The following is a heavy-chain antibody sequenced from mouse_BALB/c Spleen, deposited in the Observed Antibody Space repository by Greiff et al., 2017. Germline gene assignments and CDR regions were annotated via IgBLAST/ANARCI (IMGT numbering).Heavy chain of an antibody. CDR2: ILPGSGST. CDR1: GYTFSSYW. V-gene: IGHV1-9*01. D-gene: IGHD2-14*01. Sequence: VQLQQSGAELMKPGASVKISCTATGYTFSSYWIEWVKQRPGHGLEWIGEILPGSGSTKYNEKFKGKATITADTSSNTAYMQLSSLTSEDSAVYYCARGYRYDVFAYWGQGTLVTVSA. J-gene: IGHJ3*01. CDR3: ARGYRYDVFAY.